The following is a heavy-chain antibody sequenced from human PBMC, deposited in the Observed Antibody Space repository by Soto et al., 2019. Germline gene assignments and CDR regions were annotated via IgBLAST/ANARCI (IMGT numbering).Heavy chain of an antibody. D-gene: IGHD6-19*01. CDR3: ASGDPPRYSRGSYYFDL. Sequence: ASVKVSCKASGYTFTSYAMHWVRQAPGQRLEWMGWINAGNGNTKYSQKFQGRVTITRDTSASTAYMELSSLISEHTAVYYCASGDPPRYSRGSYYFDLWGQGTLVTVSP. CDR1: GYTFTSYA. CDR2: INAGNGNT. V-gene: IGHV1-3*01. J-gene: IGHJ4*02.